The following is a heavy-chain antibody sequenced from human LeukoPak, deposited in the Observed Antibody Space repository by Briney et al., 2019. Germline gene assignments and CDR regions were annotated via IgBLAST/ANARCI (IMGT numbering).Heavy chain of an antibody. Sequence: SATLSLTCTVSGGSVSSRNYYWGWIRQAPGKDLEWIGSIYYSGSTYYNPSLKSRVTISVDTPKNHFSLKLRSVTAADTAVYYCARMGQGVRAYFDYWGQGTLVTVSS. D-gene: IGHD1-26*01. J-gene: IGHJ4*02. CDR3: ARMGQGVRAYFDY. CDR2: IYYSGST. CDR1: GGSVSSRNYY. V-gene: IGHV4-39*02.